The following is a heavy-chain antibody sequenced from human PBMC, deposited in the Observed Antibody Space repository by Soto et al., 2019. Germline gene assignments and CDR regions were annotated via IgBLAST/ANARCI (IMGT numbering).Heavy chain of an antibody. CDR2: INPNFGTA. J-gene: IGHJ4*01. V-gene: IGHV1-69*06. Sequence: GASVKVSCKASGVAFGSYAISWVRQAIGQGLEWMGRINPNFGTAGYAQKFQGRVTITADTSISTAYMELSSLRSEDTAVYYSARGTYGSGSYYLDYWGHGTLVTVSS. CDR1: GVAFGSYA. D-gene: IGHD3-10*01. CDR3: ARGTYGSGSYYLDY.